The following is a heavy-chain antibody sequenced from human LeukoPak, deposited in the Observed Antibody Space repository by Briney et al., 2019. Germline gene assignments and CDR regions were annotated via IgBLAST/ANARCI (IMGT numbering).Heavy chain of an antibody. CDR3: ARAGSHWHYVY. J-gene: IGHJ4*02. CDR1: GFTFSGFS. D-gene: IGHD3-10*01. V-gene: IGHV3-7*01. CDR2: IKQDGSER. Sequence: GGSLRLSCAASGFTFSGFSMSWVRQSPTKGLEWVANIKQDGSERHYVDSVKGRFTISRDNAKNSLSLQMNNLRVEDTAVYYCARAGSHWHYVYWGQGTVVTVSS.